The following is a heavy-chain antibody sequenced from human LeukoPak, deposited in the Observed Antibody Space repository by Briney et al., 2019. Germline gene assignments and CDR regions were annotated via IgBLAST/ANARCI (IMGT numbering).Heavy chain of an antibody. CDR3: AAGLYYDILTGNYGMDV. J-gene: IGHJ6*02. Sequence: ASVKVSCKASGFTFTSSAMQWVRQARGQRLEWIGWIVVGSGNTNYAQKFQERVTITRDMSTSTAYMELSSLRSEDTAVYYCAAGLYYDILTGNYGMDVWGQGTMVTVSS. V-gene: IGHV1-58*02. CDR2: IVVGSGNT. D-gene: IGHD3-9*01. CDR1: GFTFTSSA.